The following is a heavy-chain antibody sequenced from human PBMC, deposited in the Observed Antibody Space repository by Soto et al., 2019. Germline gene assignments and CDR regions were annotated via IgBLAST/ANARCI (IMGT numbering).Heavy chain of an antibody. J-gene: IGHJ4*02. D-gene: IGHD1-26*01. Sequence: QVQLVESGGGVVQPGRSLRLFCVASGFTFSSYGMHWVRQAPGEGLEWVAIISYDGSNTYYADSVKGRFTISRDNYKNTLYLQMNSLRPEDTSVYYCAKEGGLSGSYYISSSYYFDYWGQGTLVTVSS. CDR3: AKEGGLSGSYYISSSYYFDY. CDR1: GFTFSSYG. CDR2: ISYDGSNT. V-gene: IGHV3-30*18.